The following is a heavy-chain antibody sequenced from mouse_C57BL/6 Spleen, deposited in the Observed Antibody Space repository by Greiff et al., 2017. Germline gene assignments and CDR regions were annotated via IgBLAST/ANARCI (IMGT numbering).Heavy chain of an antibody. D-gene: IGHD1-1*01. CDR2: ISSGGSYT. CDR1: GFTFSSYG. V-gene: IGHV5-6*01. Sequence: EVHLVESGGDLVKPGGSLKLSCAASGFTFSSYGMSWVRQTPDKRLEWVATISSGGSYTYYPDSVKGRFTISRDNATNTLYLQMSSLKSEDTAMYYCARRGYYGSSLYYFGYWGQGTTLTVSS. CDR3: ARRGYYGSSLYYFGY. J-gene: IGHJ2*01.